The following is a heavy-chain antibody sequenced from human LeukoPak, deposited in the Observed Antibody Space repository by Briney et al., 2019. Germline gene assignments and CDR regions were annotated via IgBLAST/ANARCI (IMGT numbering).Heavy chain of an antibody. Sequence: PGGSLRLSCAASGFTFSSYWMSWVRQAPGKGLEWVANIKQDGSEKYYVDSVKGRFTISRDNSKNTLYLQMNSLRAEDTAVYYCARASGYYDSIDYFDYWGQGTLVTVSS. CDR2: IKQDGSEK. CDR3: ARASGYYDSIDYFDY. V-gene: IGHV3-7*03. CDR1: GFTFSSYW. D-gene: IGHD3-22*01. J-gene: IGHJ4*02.